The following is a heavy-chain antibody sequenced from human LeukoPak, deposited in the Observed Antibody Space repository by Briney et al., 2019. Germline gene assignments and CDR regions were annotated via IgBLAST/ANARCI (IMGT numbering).Heavy chain of an antibody. V-gene: IGHV3-20*04. D-gene: IGHD2-2*01. J-gene: IGHJ4*02. CDR2: INWSGKST. CDR1: GFAFDEHG. CDR3: ARAPITSPFYFDY. Sequence: GGSLRLFCTASGFAFDEHGMTWVRQVPGKGLEWVAGINWSGKSTSYGDAVRGRFTISSGNAKNSLSLQMDSLRAEDTALYYCARAPITSPFYFDYWGQGTLVTVSS.